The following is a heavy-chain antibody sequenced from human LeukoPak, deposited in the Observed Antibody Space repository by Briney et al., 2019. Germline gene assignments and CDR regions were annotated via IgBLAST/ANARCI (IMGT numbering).Heavy chain of an antibody. Sequence: GGSLRLSCAASGFTFSSYAMHWVRQAPGKGLEWVAVISFDGSNEYYADSVKGRFTISRDNSKNTLYLQMNSLRAEDTALYYCAKCYYGSLGLDAFDIWGQGTMVTVSS. J-gene: IGHJ3*02. CDR2: ISFDGSNE. CDR1: GFTFSSYA. CDR3: AKCYYGSLGLDAFDI. V-gene: IGHV3-30*18. D-gene: IGHD3-10*01.